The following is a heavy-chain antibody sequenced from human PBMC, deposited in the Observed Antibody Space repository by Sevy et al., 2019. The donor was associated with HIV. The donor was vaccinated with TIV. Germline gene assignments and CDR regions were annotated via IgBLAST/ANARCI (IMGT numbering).Heavy chain of an antibody. CDR2: ITGGGGST. J-gene: IGHJ4*02. D-gene: IGHD3-22*01. Sequence: GGSLRLSCAASGFTFNNYGMFWVRQAPEEGLEWVSGITGGGGSTYYADSVKGRFTVSRDSSRNTLYLQMNSLRVEDTAVYYCAKGNYETGTQYFDYWGQRILVTVSS. CDR3: AKGNYETGTQYFDY. CDR1: GFTFNNYG. V-gene: IGHV3-23*01.